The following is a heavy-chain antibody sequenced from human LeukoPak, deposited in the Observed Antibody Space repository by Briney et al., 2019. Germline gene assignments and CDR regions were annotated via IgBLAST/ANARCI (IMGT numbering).Heavy chain of an antibody. J-gene: IGHJ6*02. CDR2: IWYDGSNK. V-gene: IGHV3-33*01. CDR1: GFTFSSYG. CDR3: ARDPGTIFGVVITNYYGMDV. Sequence: PGGSLRLSCAASGFTFSSYGMHWVRQAPGKGLEWVAVIWYDGSNKYYADSVKGRFTISRDNSKNTLYLQMNSLRAEDTAVYYCARDPGTIFGVVITNYYGMDVWGQGTTVTVSS. D-gene: IGHD3-3*01.